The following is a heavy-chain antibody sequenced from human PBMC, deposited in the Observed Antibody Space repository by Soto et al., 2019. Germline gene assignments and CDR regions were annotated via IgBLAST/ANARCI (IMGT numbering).Heavy chain of an antibody. D-gene: IGHD3-16*01. CDR1: GCTFSSFS. Sequence: EVQLMESGGGLVQPGGCLRLSCVASGCTFSSFSMNWVRQAPGKGLEWVSYIRSSPSAISYADSVKGRFTISRDNAKNSLYLQLNSLRVEDTAVYYCARDAAYAFDSWGQGTLVSVSS. J-gene: IGHJ4*02. CDR3: ARDAAYAFDS. V-gene: IGHV3-48*01. CDR2: IRSSPSAI.